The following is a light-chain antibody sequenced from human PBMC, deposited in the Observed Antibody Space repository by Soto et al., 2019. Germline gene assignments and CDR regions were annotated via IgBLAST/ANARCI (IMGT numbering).Light chain of an antibody. CDR3: PQFNRYTIT. V-gene: IGKV1-5*03. CDR1: QSISSW. J-gene: IGKJ5*01. CDR2: KAS. Sequence: PSTLSASVGDSVPITCRASQSISSWLAWYQQKPGKAPKLLIYKASSLESGVPSRFSGSGAWPEFTLTISSLQPDDVKTDVCPQFNRYTITFGQGTRLEN.